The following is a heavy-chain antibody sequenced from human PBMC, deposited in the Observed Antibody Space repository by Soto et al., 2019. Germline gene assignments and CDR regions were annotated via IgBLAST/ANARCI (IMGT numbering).Heavy chain of an antibody. D-gene: IGHD6-19*01. V-gene: IGHV4-59*01. J-gene: IGHJ5*02. Sequence: SETLSLTCTVSGGSISSYYWSWIRQPPGKGLEWIGYIYYTGSTNYNPSLKSRVTISVDTSKNQFSLKLNSVTAADTAVYYCASSSSGWYWFDPWGQGTLVTVSS. CDR2: IYYTGST. CDR3: ASSSSGWYWFDP. CDR1: GGSISSYY.